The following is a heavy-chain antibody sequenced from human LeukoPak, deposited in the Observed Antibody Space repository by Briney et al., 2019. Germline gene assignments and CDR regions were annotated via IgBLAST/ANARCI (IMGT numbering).Heavy chain of an antibody. J-gene: IGHJ6*02. CDR3: ARGVGYCSGGSCYPPSGLYYGMDV. V-gene: IGHV3-21*01. D-gene: IGHD2-15*01. Sequence: MAGGSLRLSCAASGFTFSSYSMNWVRQAPGKGLEWVSSISSSSSYIYYADSVKGRLTISRDNAKNSLYLQMNSPRAEDTAVYCCARGVGYCSGGSCYPPSGLYYGMDVWGQGTTVTVSS. CDR2: ISSSSSYI. CDR1: GFTFSSYS.